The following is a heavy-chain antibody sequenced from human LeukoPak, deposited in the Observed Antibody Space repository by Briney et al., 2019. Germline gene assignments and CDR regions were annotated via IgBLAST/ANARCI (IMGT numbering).Heavy chain of an antibody. Sequence: GGTLRLSCEASGFTFSSYGMSWVRQTAGKGLEWVSAISGSGGTIFYADSVKGRFTISRDNSKNTLYLQMNSLRAEDTAVYYCAKFVAGAGTGAIYYWGQGTLVTVSS. CDR2: ISGSGGTI. CDR3: AKFVAGAGTGAIYY. J-gene: IGHJ4*02. CDR1: GFTFSSYG. D-gene: IGHD6-13*01. V-gene: IGHV3-23*01.